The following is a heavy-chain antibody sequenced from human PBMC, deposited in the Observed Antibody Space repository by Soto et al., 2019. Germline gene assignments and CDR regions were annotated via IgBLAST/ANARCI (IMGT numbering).Heavy chain of an antibody. V-gene: IGHV3-7*01. CDR1: GFTFSSYW. Sequence: PGGSLRLSCAASGFTFSSYWMTWVRQAPGKGLEWVANIKLDGSERYYVDSVKGRFTISRDTAKNSLYLQMNSLRPEDTAVYYCARVQTDSDSSGYYKEAIDCWRQGTLVTVSS. D-gene: IGHD3-22*01. J-gene: IGHJ4*02. CDR2: IKLDGSER. CDR3: ARVQTDSDSSGYYKEAIDC.